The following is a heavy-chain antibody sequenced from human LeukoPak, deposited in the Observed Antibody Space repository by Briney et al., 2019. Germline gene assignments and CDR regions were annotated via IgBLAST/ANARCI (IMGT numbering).Heavy chain of an antibody. D-gene: IGHD3-10*01. Sequence: SETLSLTCAVYGGSFGGYYWSWIRQPPGKGLEWIGEINHSGSTNYNPSLKSRVTISVDTSKNQFSLKLSSVTAADTAVYYCARGPRSITMVRGARTAPYYGMDVWGKGTTVTVSS. V-gene: IGHV4-34*01. CDR3: ARGPRSITMVRGARTAPYYGMDV. CDR2: INHSGST. J-gene: IGHJ6*04. CDR1: GGSFGGYY.